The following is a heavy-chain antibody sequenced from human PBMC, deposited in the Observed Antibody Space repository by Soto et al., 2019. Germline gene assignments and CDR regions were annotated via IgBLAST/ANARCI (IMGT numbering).Heavy chain of an antibody. V-gene: IGHV3-9*01. CDR3: AKDIGYSSSSTVFDY. J-gene: IGHJ4*02. CDR1: GFTFDDYA. CDR2: ISWNSGSI. D-gene: IGHD6-6*01. Sequence: EVQLVESGGGLVQPGRSLRLSCAASGFTFDDYAMHWVRQAPGKGLEWVSGISWNSGSIGYADSVKGRFTLSSDNAKNALYLQMNSLRAEDTALYYCAKDIGYSSSSTVFDYWGQGTLVTVSS.